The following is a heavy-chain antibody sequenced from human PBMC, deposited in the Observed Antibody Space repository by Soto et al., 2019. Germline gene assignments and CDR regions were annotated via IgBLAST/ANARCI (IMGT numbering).Heavy chain of an antibody. CDR1: GYTLTELS. Sequence: GASVKVSCKVSGYTLTELSMHWVRQAPGKGLEWMGGFDPEDGETIYAQKFQGRVTMTEDTSTDTAYMELSSLRSEDTAVYYCATTPHDFWSTRGMDVWGQGTTVTVSS. J-gene: IGHJ6*02. CDR2: FDPEDGET. CDR3: ATTPHDFWSTRGMDV. D-gene: IGHD3-3*01. V-gene: IGHV1-24*01.